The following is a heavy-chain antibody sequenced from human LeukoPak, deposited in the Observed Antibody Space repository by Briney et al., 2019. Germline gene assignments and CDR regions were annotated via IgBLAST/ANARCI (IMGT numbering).Heavy chain of an antibody. CDR3: ATDRSGWYGQFDY. V-gene: IGHV3-30-3*01. J-gene: IGHJ4*02. CDR1: RFTFSSYA. D-gene: IGHD6-19*01. CDR2: ISYDGSNK. Sequence: GGSLRLSCAASRFTFSSYAMHWVRQAPGKGLEWVAVISYDGSNKYYADSVKGRFTISRDNSKNTLYLQMNSLRVEDTAVYYCATDRSGWYGQFDYWGQGTLVTVSS.